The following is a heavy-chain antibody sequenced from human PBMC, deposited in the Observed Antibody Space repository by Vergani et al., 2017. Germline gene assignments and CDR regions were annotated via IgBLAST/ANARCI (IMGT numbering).Heavy chain of an antibody. CDR3: ARKGYDSSGYLFDY. CDR1: GYTFTGYY. V-gene: IGHV1-2*02. CDR2: INPNNGGT. D-gene: IGHD3-22*01. J-gene: IGHJ4*02. Sequence: QVQLVQSGAEVKKPGASVKVSCKASGYTFTGYYMHWVRQAPGQGLEWMGWINPNNGGTNYAQKFQGRVTMTRDTSISTAYMELSSLRSDDTAVYYCARKGYDSSGYLFDYWGQGTLVTVSS.